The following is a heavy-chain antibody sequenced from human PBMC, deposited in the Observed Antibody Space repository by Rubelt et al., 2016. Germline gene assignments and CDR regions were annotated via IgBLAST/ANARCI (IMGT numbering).Heavy chain of an antibody. CDR3: ARHGHPEGYYDSSGYYNYFDY. J-gene: IGHJ4*02. D-gene: IGHD3-22*01. Sequence: QVQLQQWGAGLLKPSETLSLTCAVYGGSFSGYYWSWIRQPPGKGLEWIGEINHSGSTNYNPSLKSRVTISVDTAKNQFSLKLSSVTAAETAVYYCARHGHPEGYYDSSGYYNYFDYWGQGTLVTVSS. CDR1: GGSFSGYY. CDR2: INHSGST. V-gene: IGHV4-34*01.